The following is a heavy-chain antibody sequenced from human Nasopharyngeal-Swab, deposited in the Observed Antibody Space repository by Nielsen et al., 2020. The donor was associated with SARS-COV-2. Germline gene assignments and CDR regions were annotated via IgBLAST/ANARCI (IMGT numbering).Heavy chain of an antibody. J-gene: IGHJ4*02. D-gene: IGHD3-3*01. CDR2: IYYSGST. Sequence: SQTLSLTCAVSGGSISSSNWWSWVRQPPGKGLEWIGYIYYSGSTYYNPSLKSRVTISVDTSKNQFSLKLSSVTAADTAVYYCARAHRITIFGVVSNFDYWGQGTLVTVSS. V-gene: IGHV4-31*02. CDR3: ARAHRITIFGVVSNFDY. CDR1: GGSISSSNW.